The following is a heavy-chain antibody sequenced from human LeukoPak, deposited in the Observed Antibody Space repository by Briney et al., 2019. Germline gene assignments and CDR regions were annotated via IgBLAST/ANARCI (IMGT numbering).Heavy chain of an antibody. CDR3: ARAFNYDSSGYPGA. CDR1: GGSISGSSYY. V-gene: IGHV4-39*07. Sequence: SETLSLTCTVSGGSISGSSYYWGWIRQPPGKGLEWIGSIYYSGSTYYNPSLKSRVTISVDKSKDQVSLKLSSVTAADTAVYYCARAFNYDSSGYPGAWGQGTLVTVSS. CDR2: IYYSGST. D-gene: IGHD3-22*01. J-gene: IGHJ5*02.